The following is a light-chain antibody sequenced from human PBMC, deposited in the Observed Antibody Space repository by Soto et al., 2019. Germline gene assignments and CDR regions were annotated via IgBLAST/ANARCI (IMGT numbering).Light chain of an antibody. CDR3: QQRGNWPLT. V-gene: IGKV3D-20*02. J-gene: IGKJ4*01. CDR1: QSVSSKY. CDR2: GAS. Sequence: EIVMTQSPGTLSVSAGERVTISCRASQSVSSKYLAWYKQKPGQAPRLISYGASNRATGIPDRFSCSGSGTDFTLTVSRLEPEDFEVLYCQQRGNWPLTFGGGTKVDIK.